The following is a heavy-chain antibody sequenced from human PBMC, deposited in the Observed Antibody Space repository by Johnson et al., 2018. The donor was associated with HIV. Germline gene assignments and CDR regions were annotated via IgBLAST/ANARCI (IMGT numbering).Heavy chain of an antibody. Sequence: VHLVESGGGVVRPGGSLRLSCAASGFTFSDYYMSWVRQAPGKGLEWVSAISGSGGSTFYADTMKGRFTISRDNSKSTLYLQMNSLRAEDTAVYYCARRGNYLADAFDIWGQGTMVTVSS. D-gene: IGHD1-7*01. J-gene: IGHJ3*02. V-gene: IGHV3-23*04. CDR1: GFTFSDYY. CDR2: ISGSGGST. CDR3: ARRGNYLADAFDI.